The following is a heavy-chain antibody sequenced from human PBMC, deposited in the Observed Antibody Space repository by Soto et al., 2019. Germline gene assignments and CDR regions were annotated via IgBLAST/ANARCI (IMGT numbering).Heavy chain of an antibody. J-gene: IGHJ4*02. Sequence: GESLKISCKGSGYRFTDYWIAWVRQMPGKGLEWMGIVFPGDSDTRYSPSFQGQVTISADKSINTAYLQWSSLEASDTAMYYCARQGDSGYWGQGTLVTVSS. CDR1: GYRFTDYW. CDR3: ARQGDSGY. CDR2: VFPGDSDT. V-gene: IGHV5-51*01. D-gene: IGHD2-21*02.